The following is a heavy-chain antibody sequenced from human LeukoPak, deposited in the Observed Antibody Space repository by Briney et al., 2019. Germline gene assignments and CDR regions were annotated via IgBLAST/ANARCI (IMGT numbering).Heavy chain of an antibody. CDR2: ISATGGTT. CDR1: GFTFSSYG. CDR3: ARVLRDYDFWSGTPKYYYYYMDV. D-gene: IGHD3-3*01. Sequence: PGGSLRLSCAASGFTFSSYGMSWVRQAPGKGLEWVSAISATGGTTYYADSVKGRFTISRDNSKNTLYLQMNSLRAEDTAVYYCARVLRDYDFWSGTPKYYYYYMDVWGKGTTVTVSS. J-gene: IGHJ6*03. V-gene: IGHV3-23*01.